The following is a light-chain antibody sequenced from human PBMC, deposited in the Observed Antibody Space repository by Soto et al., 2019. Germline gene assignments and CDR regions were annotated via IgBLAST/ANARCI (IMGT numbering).Light chain of an antibody. Sequence: DIQITQSPSSLSASVGDRVSISCRASQSISTYLNWYQQKPGKAPKLLIYAASNLQSGVPSRFSGGGSGTDFTLTISSLQPEDFAAYYCHQSYNTPRTFGQGTKMEI. J-gene: IGKJ1*01. CDR2: AAS. V-gene: IGKV1-39*01. CDR3: HQSYNTPRT. CDR1: QSISTY.